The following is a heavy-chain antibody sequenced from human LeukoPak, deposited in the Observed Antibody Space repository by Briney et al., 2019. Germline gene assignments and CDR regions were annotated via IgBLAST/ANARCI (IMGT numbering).Heavy chain of an antibody. J-gene: IGHJ3*02. CDR1: GGSISTYY. CDR2: IYTSGSS. CDR3: ARLPYSSGYFDAFDI. Sequence: SETLSLTCTVSGGSISTYYWSWIRQPAGKGLEWIGRIYTSGSSNSNPSLKSGVTMSLDTSKNHMSLNLNSVTAADAAVYYCARLPYSSGYFDAFDIWGQGTMVSVSS. D-gene: IGHD3-22*01. V-gene: IGHV4-4*07.